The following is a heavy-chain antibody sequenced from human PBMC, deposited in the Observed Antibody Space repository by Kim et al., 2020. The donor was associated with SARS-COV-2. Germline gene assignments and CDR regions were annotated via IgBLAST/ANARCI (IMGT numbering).Heavy chain of an antibody. CDR1: GFTFSGSA. CDR3: TGLPRNIIAAAGTLHYYYGMDV. D-gene: IGHD6-13*01. CDR2: IRSKANSYAT. J-gene: IGHJ6*02. V-gene: IGHV3-73*01. Sequence: GGSLRLSCAASGFTFSGSAMHWVRQASGKGLEWVGRIRSKANSYATAYAASVKGRFTISRDDSKNTAYLQMNSLKTEDTAVYYCTGLPRNIIAAAGTLHYYYGMDVWGQGTTVTVSS.